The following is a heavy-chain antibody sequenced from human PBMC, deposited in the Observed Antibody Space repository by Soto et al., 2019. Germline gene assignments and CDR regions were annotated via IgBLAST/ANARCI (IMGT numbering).Heavy chain of an antibody. CDR1: GFTFSSYW. CDR2: INSDGSST. CDR3: ARDPMSSSFYMDV. V-gene: IGHV3-74*01. J-gene: IGHJ6*03. D-gene: IGHD6-6*01. Sequence: PGGSLRLSCAASGFTFSSYWMRWVRQAPGKGLVWVSRINSDGSSTSYADSVKGRFTISRDNAKNTLYLQMNSLRAEDTAVYYCARDPMSSSFYMDVWGKGTTVTVSS.